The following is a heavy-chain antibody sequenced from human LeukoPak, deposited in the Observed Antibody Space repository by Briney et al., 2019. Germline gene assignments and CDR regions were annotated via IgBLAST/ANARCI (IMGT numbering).Heavy chain of an antibody. CDR3: ARDADYYDSSGYYPLDYFDY. V-gene: IGHV3-21*01. CDR2: ISSSSSYI. CDR1: GFTFSSYS. Sequence: GGSLRLSCAASGFTFSSYSMNWVRQAPGKGLGWVSSISSSSSYIYYADSVKGRFTISRDNAKNSLYLQMNSLRAEDTAVYYCARDADYYDSSGYYPLDYFDYWGQGTLVTVSS. J-gene: IGHJ4*02. D-gene: IGHD3-22*01.